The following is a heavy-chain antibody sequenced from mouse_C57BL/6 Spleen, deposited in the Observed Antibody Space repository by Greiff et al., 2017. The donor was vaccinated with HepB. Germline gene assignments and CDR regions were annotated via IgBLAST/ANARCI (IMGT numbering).Heavy chain of an antibody. CDR1: GYTFTDYN. V-gene: IGHV1-18*01. CDR3: ARSRTTVVANWYFDV. D-gene: IGHD1-1*01. CDR2: INPNNGGT. Sequence: EVKLVESGPELVKPGASVKIPCKASGYTFTDYNMDWVKQSHGKSLEWIGDINPNNGGTIYNQKFKGKATLTVDKSSSTAYMELRSLTSEDTAVYYCARSRTTVVANWYFDVWGTGTTVTVSS. J-gene: IGHJ1*03.